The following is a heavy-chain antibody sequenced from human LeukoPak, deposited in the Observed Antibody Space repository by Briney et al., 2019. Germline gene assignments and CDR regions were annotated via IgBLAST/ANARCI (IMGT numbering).Heavy chain of an antibody. CDR2: ISDSGGGT. CDR1: GFTFSGYA. Sequence: GGSLRLSCVASGFTFSGYAMSWVRQTPRKGLEWLSAISDSGGGTYYADSVKGRFTVSRDNAKNTLYLQMHRLRAEDTALYYCAVTTGGYFDYWGQGALVTVSS. CDR3: AVTTGGYFDY. V-gene: IGHV3-23*01. J-gene: IGHJ4*02. D-gene: IGHD4-17*01.